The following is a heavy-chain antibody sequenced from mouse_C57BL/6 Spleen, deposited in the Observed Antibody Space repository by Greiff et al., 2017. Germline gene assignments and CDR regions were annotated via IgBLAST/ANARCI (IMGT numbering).Heavy chain of an antibody. CDR2: INPGSGGT. CDR3: VRSYDYASYWDY. V-gene: IGHV1-54*01. D-gene: IGHD2-4*01. Sequence: VQLQQSGAELVRPGTSVKVSCKASGYAFTNYLIEWVKQRPGQGLEWIGVINPGSGGTNYNEKFKGKATLTADKSSSTAYMQLSSLTSEDSAVYFCVRSYDYASYWDYWGQGTTLTVSS. J-gene: IGHJ2*01. CDR1: GYAFTNYL.